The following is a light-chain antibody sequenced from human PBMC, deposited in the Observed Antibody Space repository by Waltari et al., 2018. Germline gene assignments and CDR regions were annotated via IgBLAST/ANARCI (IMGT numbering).Light chain of an antibody. J-gene: IGLJ3*02. Sequence: QSALTQPPSASGSPGQSVTISCTGTSSDIGGNNYVSWYQHHPGKAPRLMIYEVNKRPSGVPDRFSGSKSGHTASLTVSGLQAEDEADYYCCSSAGRNNLRVFGGGTKLTVL. CDR2: EVN. V-gene: IGLV2-8*01. CDR3: CSSAGRNNLRV. CDR1: SSDIGGNNY.